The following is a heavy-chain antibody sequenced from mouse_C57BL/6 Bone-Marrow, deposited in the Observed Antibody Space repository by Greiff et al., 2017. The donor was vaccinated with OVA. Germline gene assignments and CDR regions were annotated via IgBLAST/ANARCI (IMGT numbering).Heavy chain of an antibody. CDR3: AGVTTDY. Sequence: VQLKESGGDLVKPGGSLKLSCAASGFTFSSYGMSWVRQTPDKRLEWVATISSGGSYTYYPDSVKGRFTISRDNAKNTLYLQMSSLKSEDTAMYYCAGVTTDYWGQGTTLTGSS. CDR1: GFTFSSYG. CDR2: ISSGGSYT. J-gene: IGHJ2*01. V-gene: IGHV5-6*01. D-gene: IGHD2-3*01.